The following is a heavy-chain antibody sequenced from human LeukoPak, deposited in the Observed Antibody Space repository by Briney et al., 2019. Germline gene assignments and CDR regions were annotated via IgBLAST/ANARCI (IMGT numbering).Heavy chain of an antibody. J-gene: IGHJ4*02. Sequence: GGSLRLSCAASGFIFKSYYMNWVRQAPGKGLEWVSSISSSSSYIYYADSVKGRFTISRDNAKNSLYLQMNSLRAEDTAVYYCARESINAQWLCIDYWGQGTLVTVSS. CDR2: ISSSSSYI. D-gene: IGHD6-19*01. CDR1: GFIFKSYY. V-gene: IGHV3-21*01. CDR3: ARESINAQWLCIDY.